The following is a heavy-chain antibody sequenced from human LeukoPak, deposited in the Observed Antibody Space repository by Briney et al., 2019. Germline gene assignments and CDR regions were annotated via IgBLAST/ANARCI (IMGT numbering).Heavy chain of an antibody. V-gene: IGHV3-74*01. CDR1: GFTFSSYW. CDR2: INSDGSST. J-gene: IGHJ3*02. Sequence: PGGSLRLSCAASGFTFSSYWMHWVRQAPGKGLVWVSRINSDGSSTSYADSVKGRFTISRDNAKNTLYLQMNSLRAEDTAVYYCAGGTIFGVVISAFDIWGQGTMVTVSS. D-gene: IGHD3-3*01. CDR3: AGGTIFGVVISAFDI.